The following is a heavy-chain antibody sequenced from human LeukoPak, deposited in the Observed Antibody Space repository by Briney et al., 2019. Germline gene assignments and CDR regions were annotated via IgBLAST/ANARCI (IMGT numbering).Heavy chain of an antibody. CDR3: ARRDSSGALYY. V-gene: IGHV5-10-1*01. Sequence: GESLKISCKGSGYSFTSNWIIWVRQMPGKGLEWMGRIDPSDSYSNYSPSFQGHVTISADKSISTAYLQWSGLKASDTAMYYCARRDSSGALYYWGQGTLVTVSS. J-gene: IGHJ4*02. CDR2: IDPSDSYS. D-gene: IGHD3-22*01. CDR1: GYSFTSNW.